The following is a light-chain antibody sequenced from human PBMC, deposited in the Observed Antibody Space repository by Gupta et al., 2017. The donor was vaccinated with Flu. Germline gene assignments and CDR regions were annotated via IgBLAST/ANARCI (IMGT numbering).Light chain of an antibody. Sequence: QSLLTQPPSVSAAPGQKVTISCSGSTSNIGSNYVSWYQQFPGTAPKVLIYEDNQLSSDIPDRFSASKSGTSATLSITGLQTGDEADFYCGTWDSTLSAFVFGGGTKLTVL. CDR1: TSNIGSNY. V-gene: IGLV1-51*01. CDR2: EDN. CDR3: GTWDSTLSAFV. J-gene: IGLJ3*02.